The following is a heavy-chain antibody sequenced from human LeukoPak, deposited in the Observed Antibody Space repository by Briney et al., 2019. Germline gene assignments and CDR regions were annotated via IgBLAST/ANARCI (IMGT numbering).Heavy chain of an antibody. CDR1: GYIFTSYY. V-gene: IGHV1-2*02. CDR2: INPSSGGT. Sequence: GASVKVSCKASGYIFTSYYMHWVRQAPGQGLEWMGWINPSSGGTNYAQKFQGRVTMTRDTSISTAYMELSRLRSDDTAVYYCARGAYSGSNAGAFDIWGQGTMVTVSS. CDR3: ARGAYSGSNAGAFDI. J-gene: IGHJ3*02. D-gene: IGHD1-26*01.